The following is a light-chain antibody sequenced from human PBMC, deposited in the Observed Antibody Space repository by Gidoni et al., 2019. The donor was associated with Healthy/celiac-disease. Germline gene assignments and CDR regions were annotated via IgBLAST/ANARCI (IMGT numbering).Light chain of an antibody. Sequence: IQMTQSLSSLSAAVGDRVTITCQASQDIINYLNWYQQKPGKAPKLLIYDASNLETGVPSRCSGSGSGTDLTFTISSLQPEEIATYYCQQYDNLPYTVGQGTKLEIK. J-gene: IGKJ2*01. V-gene: IGKV1-33*01. CDR3: QQYDNLPYT. CDR2: DAS. CDR1: QDIINY.